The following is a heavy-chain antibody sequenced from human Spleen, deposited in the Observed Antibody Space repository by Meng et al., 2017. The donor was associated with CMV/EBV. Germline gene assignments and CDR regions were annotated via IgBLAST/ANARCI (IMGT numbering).Heavy chain of an antibody. Sequence: QVQLQQWGAGLLNPSETLSLTCAVYGGSFSGYYWSWIRQPPGKGLEWIGEINHSGSTNYNPSLKSRVTISVDTSKNQFSLKLSSVTAADTAVYYCARARIAARTLWFDPWGQGTLVTVSS. D-gene: IGHD6-6*01. CDR2: INHSGST. CDR1: GGSFSGYY. V-gene: IGHV4-34*01. CDR3: ARARIAARTLWFDP. J-gene: IGHJ5*02.